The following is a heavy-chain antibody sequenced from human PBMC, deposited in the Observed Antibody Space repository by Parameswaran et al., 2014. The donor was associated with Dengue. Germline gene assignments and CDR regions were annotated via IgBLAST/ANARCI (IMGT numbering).Heavy chain of an antibody. CDR2: IRSKAYGGTT. J-gene: IGHJ5*02. CDR3: TGIRVRDIVVVPAAMGWFDP. D-gene: IGHD2-2*01. Sequence: WIRQPPGKGLEWVGFIRSKAYGGTTEYAASVKGRFTISRDDSKSIAYLQMNSLKTEDTAVYYCTGIRVRDIVVVPAAMGWFDPWGQGTLVTVSS. V-gene: IGHV3-49*02.